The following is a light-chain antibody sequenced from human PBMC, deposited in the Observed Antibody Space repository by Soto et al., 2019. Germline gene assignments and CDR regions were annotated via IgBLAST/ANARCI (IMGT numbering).Light chain of an antibody. CDR2: GAS. J-gene: IGKJ1*01. V-gene: IGKV3-20*01. Sequence: EIVLAQSPGVLSLSPGERATLSCRASQSVDSAFFAWYQQKPGQAPRLLIYGASNRVTGIPDRFSGSGSGTDFTLTINNLQPEDSATYFCLQDHDYPWTFGHGTKVEV. CDR3: LQDHDYPWT. CDR1: QSVDSAF.